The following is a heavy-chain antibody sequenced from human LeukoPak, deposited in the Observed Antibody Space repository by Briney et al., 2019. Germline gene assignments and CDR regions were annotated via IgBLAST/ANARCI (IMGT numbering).Heavy chain of an antibody. CDR2: FDPEDGEV. CDR1: GYSLSELS. Sequence: EASVKVSCKVSGYSLSELSMQWVRQAPGKGLEWMGPFDPEDGEVIYAQKFQGRVTVTEDTSTDTVYMELRDLRSEDTAVYYCAIELTVGRMEPTTSLDYWGHGTLVTVSS. D-gene: IGHD4-17*01. CDR3: AIELTVGRMEPTTSLDY. V-gene: IGHV1-24*01. J-gene: IGHJ4*01.